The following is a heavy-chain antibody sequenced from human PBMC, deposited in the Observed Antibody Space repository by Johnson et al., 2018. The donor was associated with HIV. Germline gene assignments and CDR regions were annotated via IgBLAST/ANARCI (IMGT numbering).Heavy chain of an antibody. V-gene: IGHV3-30*18. D-gene: IGHD6-19*01. CDR2: ISFAGVKT. CDR1: GFTFDDYA. CDR3: AKEQWPLSPDAFDI. Sequence: QVQLVESGGGVVQPGRSLRLSCAASGFTFDDYAMHWVRQAPGKGLEWVASISFAGVKTNYADPVKGRFTISRDNSKNTLYLQMNSLRAEDTAVYYCAKEQWPLSPDAFDIWGQGTMVTVSS. J-gene: IGHJ3*02.